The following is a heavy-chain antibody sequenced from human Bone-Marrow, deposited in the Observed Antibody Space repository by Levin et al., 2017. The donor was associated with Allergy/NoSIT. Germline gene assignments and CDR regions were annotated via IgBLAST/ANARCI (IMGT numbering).Heavy chain of an antibody. CDR2: ISYDGSNK. Sequence: GESLKISCAASGFTFSSYAMHWVRQAPGKGLEWVAVISYDGSNKYYADSVKGRFTISRDNSKNTLYLQMNSLRAEDTAVYYCARDRRVFGQLLTSTMVLGVAIYYYYGMDVWGQGTTVTVSS. J-gene: IGHJ6*02. D-gene: IGHD2-2*01. CDR1: GFTFSSYA. CDR3: ARDRRVFGQLLTSTMVLGVAIYYYYGMDV. V-gene: IGHV3-30*04.